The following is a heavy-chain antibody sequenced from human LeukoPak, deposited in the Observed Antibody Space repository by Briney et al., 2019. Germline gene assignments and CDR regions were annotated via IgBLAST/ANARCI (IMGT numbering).Heavy chain of an antibody. CDR1: GYTFTSYA. CDR3: ARYLYDFWSGELYYYYGMDV. V-gene: IGHV1-3*01. CDR2: INAGNGNT. Sequence: GASVKVSCKASGYTFTSYAMHWVRQAPGQRLEWMGWINAGNGNTKYSQKFQGRVTITRDTSASAAYMELSSLRSEDTAVYYCARYLYDFWSGELYYYYGMDVWGQGTTVTVSS. J-gene: IGHJ6*02. D-gene: IGHD3-3*01.